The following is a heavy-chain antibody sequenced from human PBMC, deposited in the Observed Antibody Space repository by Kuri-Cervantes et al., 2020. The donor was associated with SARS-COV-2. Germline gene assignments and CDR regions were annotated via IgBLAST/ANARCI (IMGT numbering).Heavy chain of an antibody. V-gene: IGHV3-73*01. CDR1: GFTFSGSA. J-gene: IGHJ6*03. Sequence: GESLRLSCAASGFTFSGSAMHWVRQASGKGLEWVGRIRSKANSYATAYAASVKGRFTISRDDSKNTAYLQMNSLKTEDTAVYYCARGYCSSTSRHYYYHYMDVWGKGTTVTVSS. CDR2: IRSKANSYAT. D-gene: IGHD2-2*01. CDR3: ARGYCSSTSRHYYYHYMDV.